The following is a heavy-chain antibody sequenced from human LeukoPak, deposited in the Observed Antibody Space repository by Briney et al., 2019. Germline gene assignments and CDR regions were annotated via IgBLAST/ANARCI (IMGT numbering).Heavy chain of an antibody. Sequence: GGSLRLSCAASGFTFSSYYMNWVRQAPGKGLEWVSVISGNSDYISYADSVKGRFTISRDNAKNSVHLQMNSLRGEDTAVCYCARDDYGDPVDYWGQGTLVTVSS. CDR3: ARDDYGDPVDY. J-gene: IGHJ4*02. D-gene: IGHD4-17*01. CDR2: ISGNSDYI. CDR1: GFTFSSYY. V-gene: IGHV3-21*01.